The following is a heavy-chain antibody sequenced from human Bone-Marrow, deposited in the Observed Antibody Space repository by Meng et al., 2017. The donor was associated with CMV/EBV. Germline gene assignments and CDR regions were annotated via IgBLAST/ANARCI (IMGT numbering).Heavy chain of an antibody. Sequence: GESLKISCAASGFPFISYSMSWVRQAPGKGLEWVSYISSRSTTIYYSDTVKGRFTISRDNGKNSLYLQMNSLRAEDTAVYYCARVKLLGNYGMDVWGQGTTVTVSS. V-gene: IGHV3-48*04. CDR2: ISSRSTTI. J-gene: IGHJ6*02. CDR3: ARVKLLGNYGMDV. CDR1: GFPFISYS. D-gene: IGHD2-21*02.